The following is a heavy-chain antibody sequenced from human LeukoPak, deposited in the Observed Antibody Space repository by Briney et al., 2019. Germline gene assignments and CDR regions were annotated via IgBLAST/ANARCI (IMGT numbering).Heavy chain of an antibody. V-gene: IGHV1-69*13. D-gene: IGHD1-1*01. CDR3: ARAGAFLHDAFDI. CDR1: GGTFSSYA. J-gene: IGHJ3*02. Sequence: AASVKVSCKASGGTFSSYAISWVRQAPGQGLEWMGGIIPIFGTANYAQKFQGRVTITADEPTSTAYMEWSRLRSEDTAVYYCARAGAFLHDAFDIWGQGTMVTVSS. CDR2: IIPIFGTA.